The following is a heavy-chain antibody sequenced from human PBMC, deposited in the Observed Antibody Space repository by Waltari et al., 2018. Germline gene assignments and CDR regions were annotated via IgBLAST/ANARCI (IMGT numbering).Heavy chain of an antibody. CDR1: GITVGNNY. Sequence: EVQLVESGGGLVQPGGSLRLSCAASGITVGNNYMSWVRQAPGKGREFIQIMYSGGSTYYADSVKGRFTISRDNSKNTLYLQMNSLRSEDTAVYFCARDPPGVAAAGPGRGWGQGTLVTVSS. D-gene: IGHD6-25*01. V-gene: IGHV3-66*02. CDR2: MYSGGST. J-gene: IGHJ4*02. CDR3: ARDPPGVAAAGPGRG.